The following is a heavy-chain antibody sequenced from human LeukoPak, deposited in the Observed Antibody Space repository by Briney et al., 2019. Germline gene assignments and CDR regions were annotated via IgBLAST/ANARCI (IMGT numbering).Heavy chain of an antibody. Sequence: GRSLRLSCAASGFTFSSYAMHWVRQAPGKGLEWVAVISYDGSNKYYADSVKGRFTISRDNSKNTLYLQMNSLRAEDTAVYYCAREDGVVGATSAFDYWGQGTLVTVSS. CDR3: AREDGVVGATSAFDY. V-gene: IGHV3-30*04. J-gene: IGHJ4*02. CDR2: ISYDGSNK. D-gene: IGHD1-26*01. CDR1: GFTFSSYA.